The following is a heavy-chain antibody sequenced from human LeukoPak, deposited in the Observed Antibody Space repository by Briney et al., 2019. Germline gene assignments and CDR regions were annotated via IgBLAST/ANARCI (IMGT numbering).Heavy chain of an antibody. V-gene: IGHV3-30-3*01. CDR1: GFTFSSYA. CDR3: ARDYDFWSGLSWFDP. CDR2: ISYDGSNK. Sequence: PGGSLRLSCAASGFTFSSYAMHWVRQAPGKGLEWVAVISYDGSNKYYADSVKGRFTISRDNSKNTLYLQMNSLRAEDTAVYYCARDYDFWSGLSWFDPWGQGTLVTVSS. D-gene: IGHD3-3*01. J-gene: IGHJ5*02.